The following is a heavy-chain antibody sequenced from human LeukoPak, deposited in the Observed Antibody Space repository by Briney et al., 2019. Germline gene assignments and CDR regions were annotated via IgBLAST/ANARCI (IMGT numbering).Heavy chain of an antibody. Sequence: SQTLSLTCTVSGGSISSGSYYWSWIRQPAGKGLEWIGRIYTSESTNYNPSLKSRVTMSVDTSQNQFSLRLSSVTAADTAVYYCAREWSPGYMDVWGKGTTVTISS. D-gene: IGHD2-8*01. V-gene: IGHV4-61*02. CDR2: IYTSEST. CDR3: AREWSPGYMDV. CDR1: GGSISSGSYY. J-gene: IGHJ6*03.